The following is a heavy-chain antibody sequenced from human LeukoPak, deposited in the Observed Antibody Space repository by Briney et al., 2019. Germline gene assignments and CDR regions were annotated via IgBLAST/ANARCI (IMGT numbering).Heavy chain of an antibody. Sequence: PGGSLRLSCAASGFTISSYEMNWVRQAPGKGLEWVSYISSSGSTIYYADSVKGRFTISRDNAKNSLYLQMNSLRAEDTAVSYCARDSHDYSIPIQGFDPWGQGTLVTVSS. CDR2: ISSSGSTI. CDR1: GFTISSYE. CDR3: ARDSHDYSIPIQGFDP. J-gene: IGHJ5*02. V-gene: IGHV3-48*03. D-gene: IGHD4-11*01.